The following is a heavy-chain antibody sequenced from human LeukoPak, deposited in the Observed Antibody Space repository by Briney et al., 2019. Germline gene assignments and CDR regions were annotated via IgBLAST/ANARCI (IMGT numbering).Heavy chain of an antibody. CDR1: GFTFSSYS. D-gene: IGHD6-13*01. V-gene: IGHV3-21*04. CDR3: ARALSSSWYAFRSNWFDP. Sequence: PGGSLRLACAASGFTFSSYSMNWVRQAPGKGLEWVSSISSSSSYIYYADSVKGRFTISRDYSKNTLYLQTNSLRAEDTAVYYCARALSSSWYAFRSNWFDPWGQGTLVSVSS. CDR2: ISSSSSYI. J-gene: IGHJ5*02.